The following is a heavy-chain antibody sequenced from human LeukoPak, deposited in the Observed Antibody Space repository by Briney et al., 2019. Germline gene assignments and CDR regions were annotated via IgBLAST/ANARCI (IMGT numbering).Heavy chain of an antibody. CDR3: ARQVYSSSWSYYFDY. CDR2: VYSSGST. CDR1: GGSISTYY. D-gene: IGHD6-13*01. Sequence: SETLSLTCTVSGGSISTYYWSWIRQPPGKGLEWIGYVYSSGSTTYNPSLKSRVTISVDTSKNQFSLKLSSVTAADTAVYYCARQVYSSSWSYYFDYWGQGILVTVSS. V-gene: IGHV4-59*01. J-gene: IGHJ4*02.